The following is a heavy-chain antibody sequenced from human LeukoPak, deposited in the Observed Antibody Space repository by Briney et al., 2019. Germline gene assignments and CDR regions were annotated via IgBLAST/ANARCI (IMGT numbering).Heavy chain of an antibody. CDR1: GGSISSYY. J-gene: IGHJ4*02. V-gene: IGHV4-59*01. CDR2: IYYSGST. D-gene: IGHD6-13*01. CDR3: ARDRQLVRSGFDY. Sequence: NTSETLSLTCTVSGGSISSYYWSWIRQPPGKGLEWIGYIYYSGSTNYNPSLKSRVTISVDTSKNQFSLKLSSVTAADTAVYYCARDRQLVRSGFDYWGQGTLVTVSS.